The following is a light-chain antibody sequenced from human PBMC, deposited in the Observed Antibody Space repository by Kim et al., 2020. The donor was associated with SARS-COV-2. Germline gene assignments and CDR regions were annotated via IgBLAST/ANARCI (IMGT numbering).Light chain of an antibody. Sequence: VALGQTARITCGGNNIGSKDVHGYQQKPGQAPVLVIYKDSNRPSGIPERFSGSNSGNTATLTISRAQAGDEADYYCQVWDTNRNYVFGTGTQLTVL. CDR3: QVWDTNRNYV. V-gene: IGLV3-9*01. CDR2: KDS. J-gene: IGLJ1*01. CDR1: NIGSKD.